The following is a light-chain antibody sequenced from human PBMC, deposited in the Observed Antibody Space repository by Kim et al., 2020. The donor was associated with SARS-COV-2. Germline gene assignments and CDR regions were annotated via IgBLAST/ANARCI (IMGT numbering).Light chain of an antibody. CDR2: DAS. CDR3: QHYYGFPYT. J-gene: IGKJ2*01. V-gene: IGKV1-33*01. Sequence: SVGDRVTITCQASQDISNNLNWYQQKSGEGPKLLIYDASSLDTGVPSKFSGRGSGTDFTFTINNLEPEDTATYFCQHYYGFPYTFGQGTKLEI. CDR1: QDISNN.